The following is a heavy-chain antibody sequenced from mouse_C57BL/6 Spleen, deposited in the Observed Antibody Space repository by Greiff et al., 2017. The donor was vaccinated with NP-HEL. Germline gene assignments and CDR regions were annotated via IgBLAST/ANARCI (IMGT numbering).Heavy chain of an antibody. CDR2: ISSGSSTI. J-gene: IGHJ2*01. CDR1: GFTFSDYG. Sequence: EVMLVESGGGLVKPGGSLKLSCAASGFTFSDYGMHWVRQAPEKGLEWVAYISSGSSTIYYAETVKGRFTISRDNAKNTLFLQMTSLRSEDTAMYYCARDYSSGFDYWGQGTTLTVSS. V-gene: IGHV5-17*01. CDR3: ARDYSSGFDY. D-gene: IGHD3-2*02.